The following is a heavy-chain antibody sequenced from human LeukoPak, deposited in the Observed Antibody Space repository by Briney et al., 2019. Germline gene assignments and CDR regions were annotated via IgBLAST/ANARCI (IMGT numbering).Heavy chain of an antibody. CDR3: ARGPPLAAAGTYFYYYGMDV. Sequence: GASVKVSCKASGYTFTSYGISWVRQAPGQGLEWMGWISAYNGNTNYAQKLQGRVTMTTDPSTTTAYKELRSLRSDDTAVHYCARGPPLAAAGTYFYYYGMDVWGQGPTVTVSS. CDR1: GYTFTSYG. CDR2: ISAYNGNT. J-gene: IGHJ6*02. V-gene: IGHV1-18*01. D-gene: IGHD6-13*01.